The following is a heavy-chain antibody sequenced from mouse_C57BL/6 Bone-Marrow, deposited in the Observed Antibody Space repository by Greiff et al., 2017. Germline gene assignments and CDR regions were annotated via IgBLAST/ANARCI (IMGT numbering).Heavy chain of an antibody. CDR3: ARSYAMDY. J-gene: IGHJ4*01. CDR1: GFSLTSYG. Sequence: VKLVESGPGLVQPSQSLSITCTVSGFSLTSYGVHWVRQSPGKGLEWLGVIWSGGSTDYNAAFISRLSISKDNSKSQVFFKMNSLQADYTAIYYCARSYAMDYWGQGTSVTVSS. CDR2: IWSGGST. V-gene: IGHV2-2*01.